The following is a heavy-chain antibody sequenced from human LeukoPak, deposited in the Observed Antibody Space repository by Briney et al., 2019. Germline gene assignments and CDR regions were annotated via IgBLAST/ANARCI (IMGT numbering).Heavy chain of an antibody. V-gene: IGHV4-4*07. Sequence: PSETLSLTCTVSTGSISSYYWSWIRQPAGKGLEWIGRIYTSGSTNYNPSLKSRVTMSVDTSKNQFSQKLSSVTAADTAVYYCAIWGYYDSSGYYSVDYFDYWGQGTLVTVSS. CDR3: AIWGYYDSSGYYSVDYFDY. J-gene: IGHJ4*02. CDR1: TGSISSYY. D-gene: IGHD3-22*01. CDR2: IYTSGST.